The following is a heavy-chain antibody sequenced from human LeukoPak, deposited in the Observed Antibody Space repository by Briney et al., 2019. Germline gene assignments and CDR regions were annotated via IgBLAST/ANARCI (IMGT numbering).Heavy chain of an antibody. D-gene: IGHD1-26*01. CDR1: GFTFDDYA. Sequence: GGSLRLSCAASGFTFDDYAMHWVRQAPGKGLEWVSHISWNSGSITYADSVKGRFTISRDNSKNTLYLQMNSLRAEDTAVYYCARDLGGSYPAGAFDIWGQGTMVTVSS. CDR2: ISWNSGSI. V-gene: IGHV3-9*01. CDR3: ARDLGGSYPAGAFDI. J-gene: IGHJ3*02.